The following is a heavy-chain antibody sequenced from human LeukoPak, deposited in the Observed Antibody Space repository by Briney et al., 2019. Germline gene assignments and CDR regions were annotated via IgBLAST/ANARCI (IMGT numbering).Heavy chain of an antibody. Sequence: GGSLRLSCAASGFTFSGSAMHWVRQASGKGLEWVGRIKSKANNYATAFAASVKGRFTISRDDSKNTAYLQMNSLKTEDTAVYYCTRLGEGSYKYDYWGQGTLVTVSS. CDR2: IKSKANNYAT. V-gene: IGHV3-73*01. D-gene: IGHD5-24*01. CDR1: GFTFSGSA. CDR3: TRLGEGSYKYDY. J-gene: IGHJ4*02.